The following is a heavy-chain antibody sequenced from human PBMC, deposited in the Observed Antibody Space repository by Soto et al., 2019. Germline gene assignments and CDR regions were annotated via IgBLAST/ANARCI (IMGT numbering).Heavy chain of an antibody. V-gene: IGHV4-31*11. CDR1: GASVKTGGYY. CDR2: INYSGTT. D-gene: IGHD3-3*01. J-gene: IGHJ4*02. Sequence: QVQLQESGPGLVRPSQTLSLTCDVSGASVKTGGYYWTWIRQHPEKGLEWIGYINYSGTTYNPSLKSRAFLSLDMSKNQFSLNLPSVTAADTAVYYCATNRGYDFYYPDSWGQGILVTVSS. CDR3: ATNRGYDFYYPDS.